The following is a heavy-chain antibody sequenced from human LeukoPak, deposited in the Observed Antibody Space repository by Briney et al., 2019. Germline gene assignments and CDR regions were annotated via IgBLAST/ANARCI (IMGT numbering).Heavy chain of an antibody. CDR1: GFTFSGYW. Sequence: PGGSLRLSRAASGFTFSGYWMHWVRQAPAKGLVWVSRINTDGSSTSYADSVKGRFTISRDNAKNTLYLQMNSLRAEDTAVYYCARDAQYVGTTIDYWGQGTPVTISS. J-gene: IGHJ4*02. V-gene: IGHV3-74*01. D-gene: IGHD1-26*01. CDR2: INTDGSST. CDR3: ARDAQYVGTTIDY.